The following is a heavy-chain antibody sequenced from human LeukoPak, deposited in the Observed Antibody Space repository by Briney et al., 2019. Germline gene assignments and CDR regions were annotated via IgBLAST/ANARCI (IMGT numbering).Heavy chain of an antibody. CDR3: AELGITMIGGV. Sequence: GGSLRLSCAASAGFTLRNSWMNWVRQAPGKGLEWVSYISSSGSTIYYADSVKGRFTISRDNAKNSLYLQMNSLRAEDTAVYYCAELGITMIGGVWGKGTTVTISS. CDR1: AGFTLRNSW. V-gene: IGHV3-48*04. D-gene: IGHD3-10*02. J-gene: IGHJ6*04. CDR2: ISSSGSTI.